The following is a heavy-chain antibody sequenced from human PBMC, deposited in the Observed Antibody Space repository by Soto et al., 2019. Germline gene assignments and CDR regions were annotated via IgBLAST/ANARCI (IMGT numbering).Heavy chain of an antibody. CDR1: GFTFSSDG. CDR2: ISYDGSNR. V-gene: IGHV3-30*18. Sequence: QVQLVESGGGVVQPGRSLRLSCAASGFTFSSDGIHWVRQAPGKGLEWVAVISYDGSNRYYADSVKGRITISRDNSKNTLYLQMNSLRAEDTAVYYCAKGGYYDSSGYLGWLDYWGQGTLVTVSS. J-gene: IGHJ4*02. D-gene: IGHD3-22*01. CDR3: AKGGYYDSSGYLGWLDY.